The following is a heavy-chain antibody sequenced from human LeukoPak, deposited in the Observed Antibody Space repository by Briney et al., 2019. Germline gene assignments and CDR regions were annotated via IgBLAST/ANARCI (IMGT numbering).Heavy chain of an antibody. J-gene: IGHJ3*01. V-gene: IGHV1-69*13. D-gene: IGHD3-22*01. CDR3: ARAEYYYDTSLSGSFHL. CDR1: GGSFSSYA. Sequence: ASVKVSCKVSGGSFSSYALNWVRQAPGQGLEWMGGIIPIFGTANYAQNFQGRLTVAADESTSTAYMELRSLRSEDTAVYYCARAEYYYDTSLSGSFHLWGQGTMVTVSS. CDR2: IIPIFGTA.